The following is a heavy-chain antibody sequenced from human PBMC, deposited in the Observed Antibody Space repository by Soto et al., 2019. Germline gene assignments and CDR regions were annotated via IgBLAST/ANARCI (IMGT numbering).Heavy chain of an antibody. CDR3: ARLSGDITASPSY. V-gene: IGHV5-51*01. J-gene: IGHJ4*02. D-gene: IGHD3-10*01. CDR2: IYPGDSDI. CDR1: GYSFTNYW. Sequence: PGESLKISCKGSGYSFTNYWIAWVRQMPGKGLEWMGIIYPGDSDIKYSPSFQGQVTISADKSIDTAYLQWSSLRASDTAMYYCARLSGDITASPSYWGRGTLVTVSS.